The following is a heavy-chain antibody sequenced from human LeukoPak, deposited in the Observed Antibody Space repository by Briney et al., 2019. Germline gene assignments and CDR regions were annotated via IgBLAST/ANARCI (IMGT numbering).Heavy chain of an antibody. CDR3: ARGPYYYGMDV. Sequence: GGSLRLSCGASGSTFSTYAMSWVRQAPGKGLEWVSGIIIRIGSTYYADSVKGRFIVSRDNSKNTLYLQMNSLRAEDTAVYYCARGPYYYGMDVWGQGTTVTVSS. CDR1: GSTFSTYA. V-gene: IGHV3-23*01. CDR2: IIIRIGST. J-gene: IGHJ6*02.